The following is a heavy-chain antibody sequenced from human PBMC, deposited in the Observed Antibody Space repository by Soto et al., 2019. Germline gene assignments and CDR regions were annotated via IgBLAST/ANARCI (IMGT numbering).Heavy chain of an antibody. Sequence: GASVKVSCKASGGTFSSYAISWVRQAPGQGLEWMGGIIPIFGTANYAQKFQGRVTITADESTSTAYMELSSLRSEDTAVYYCAREEQQLVGWFDPWGQGTLVTVSS. J-gene: IGHJ5*02. CDR3: AREEQQLVGWFDP. V-gene: IGHV1-69*13. D-gene: IGHD6-13*01. CDR1: GGTFSSYA. CDR2: IIPIFGTA.